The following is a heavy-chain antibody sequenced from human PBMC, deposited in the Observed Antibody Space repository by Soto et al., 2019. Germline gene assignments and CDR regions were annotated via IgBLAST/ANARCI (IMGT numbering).Heavy chain of an antibody. D-gene: IGHD6-13*01. V-gene: IGHV3-30*18. Sequence: GGSLRLSCAASGFTFSTYGMHWVRQAPGKGLEWVAAMSYDGTKQYYVDSVKGRFTISRDNSRNTLFLQWNSLRDEDTAVYYCAKEYGSTWIDHWGQGTPVTVSS. J-gene: IGHJ4*02. CDR3: AKEYGSTWIDH. CDR2: MSYDGTKQ. CDR1: GFTFSTYG.